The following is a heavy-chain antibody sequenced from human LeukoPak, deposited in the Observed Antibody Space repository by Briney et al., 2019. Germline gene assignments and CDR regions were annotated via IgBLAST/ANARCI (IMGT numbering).Heavy chain of an antibody. D-gene: IGHD6-19*01. Sequence: GGSLRLSCAASGFTFSSYGMHWVRQAPGKGLEWVAVIWYDGSNKYYADSVKGRFTISRDNSKNTLYLQMNSLRAEDTAVYYCAEDNESSGWHYYYYMDVWGKGTTVTVSS. V-gene: IGHV3-33*06. CDR1: GFTFSSYG. CDR3: AEDNESSGWHYYYYMDV. J-gene: IGHJ6*03. CDR2: IWYDGSNK.